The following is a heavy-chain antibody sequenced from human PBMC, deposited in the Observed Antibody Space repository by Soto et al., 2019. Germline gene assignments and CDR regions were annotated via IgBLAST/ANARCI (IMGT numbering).Heavy chain of an antibody. CDR2: ISYDGSNK. Sequence: QVQLVESGGGVVQPGRSLRLSCAASGFTFSSYGMHWVRQAPGKGLEWVAVISYDGSNKYYADSVKGRFTISRDNSKNTXYXXMTSLRAEDTAVYYCAKVGSHYYGTGSYSSYYFDYWGQGTLVTVSS. D-gene: IGHD3-10*01. CDR3: AKVGSHYYGTGSYSSYYFDY. CDR1: GFTFSSYG. V-gene: IGHV3-30*18. J-gene: IGHJ4*02.